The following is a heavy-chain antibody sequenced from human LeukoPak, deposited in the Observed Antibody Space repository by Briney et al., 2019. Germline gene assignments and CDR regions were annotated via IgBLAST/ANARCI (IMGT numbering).Heavy chain of an antibody. D-gene: IGHD7-27*01. CDR3: ARDPPGAHFDY. V-gene: IGHV3-21*01. CDR2: ISTGSTNI. Sequence: GGSLRLSCTASGLTFSSYSMNWVRQAPGKGLEWVSYISTGSTNIFYADSFKGRFTISRDNAQNSLYLQMNSLRAEDTAVYYCARDPPGAHFDYWGQGTLVTVSS. CDR1: GLTFSSYS. J-gene: IGHJ4*02.